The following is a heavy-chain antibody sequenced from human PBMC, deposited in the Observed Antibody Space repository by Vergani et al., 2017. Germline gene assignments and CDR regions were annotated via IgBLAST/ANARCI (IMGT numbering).Heavy chain of an antibody. V-gene: IGHV3-7*01. D-gene: IGHD4-17*01. CDR2: LKQDGTEK. J-gene: IGHJ4*02. Sequence: EVQMVESGGGLVQPGGSLRLSCAASGFTFSTYWMTWVRQAPGKGLEWVANLKQDGTEKHSVDSVKGRFTIFRDNTQNSLYLQMNILTAEDTAVYYCARSRYGDYSRCWGQGTLVTVSS. CDR3: ARSRYGDYSRC. CDR1: GFTFSTYW.